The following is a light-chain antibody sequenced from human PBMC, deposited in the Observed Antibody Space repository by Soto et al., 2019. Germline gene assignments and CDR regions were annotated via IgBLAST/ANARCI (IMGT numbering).Light chain of an antibody. CDR2: DAS. CDR1: QSVSSY. CDR3: LQRSGWPWT. V-gene: IGKV3-11*01. J-gene: IGKJ1*01. Sequence: EIVLTQSPATLSLSPGERATHSCRASQSVSSYLAWYQQKPGQAPRLLIYDASNRATDIPARFSGSGSGTDFTLTISSLEPEDFAVYYCLQRSGWPWTFGQGTQVEIK.